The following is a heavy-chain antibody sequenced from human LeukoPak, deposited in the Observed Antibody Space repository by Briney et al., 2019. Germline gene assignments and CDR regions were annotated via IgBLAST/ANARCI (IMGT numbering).Heavy chain of an antibody. D-gene: IGHD2-8*01. Sequence: SETLSLTCTVSGGSISSSSYYWGWIRQPPGKGLEWIGEIYHSGSTNYNPSLKSRVTISVDKSKNQFSLKLSSVTAADTAVYYCARDPDCTNGVCQDYWGQGTLVTVSS. J-gene: IGHJ4*02. V-gene: IGHV4-39*07. CDR3: ARDPDCTNGVCQDY. CDR1: GGSISSSSYY. CDR2: IYHSGST.